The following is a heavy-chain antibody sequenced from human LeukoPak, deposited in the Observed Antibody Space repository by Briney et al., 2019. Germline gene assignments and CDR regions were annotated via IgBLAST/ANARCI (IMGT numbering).Heavy chain of an antibody. CDR2: LSGSGITT. V-gene: IGHV3-23*01. Sequence: GGSLRLSCAASGLTFSNFAMRWVRQAPGKGLEWVSTLSGSGITTYYADSVKGRFTISRDNSKNTLYLQMNSLRAEDTAVYYCAKGIYSSGWSYFDYWGHGTLVTVSS. CDR3: AKGIYSSGWSYFDY. J-gene: IGHJ4*01. D-gene: IGHD6-19*01. CDR1: GLTFSNFA.